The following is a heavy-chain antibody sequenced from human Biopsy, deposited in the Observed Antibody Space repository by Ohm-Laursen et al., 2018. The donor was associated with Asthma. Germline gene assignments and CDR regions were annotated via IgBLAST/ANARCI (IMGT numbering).Heavy chain of an antibody. V-gene: IGHV3-9*01. CDR3: AKVRSDWVITESFDY. CDR2: ISWNSATI. D-gene: IGHD3-22*01. Sequence: SLRLSCAVSGFKFDEYTMHWVRQAPGKGLEWASGISWNSATIGYADSVEGRFTISRDNAKNSVFLHMDSLRPEDTAFYYCAKVRSDWVITESFDYWGQGVLVTVSS. CDR1: GFKFDEYT. J-gene: IGHJ4*02.